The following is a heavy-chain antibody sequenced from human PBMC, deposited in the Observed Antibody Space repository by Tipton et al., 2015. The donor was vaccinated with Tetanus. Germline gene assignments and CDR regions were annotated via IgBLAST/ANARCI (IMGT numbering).Heavy chain of an antibody. CDR1: GASISDKKYY. CDR3: ARRLYGYWFDP. J-gene: IGHJ5*02. V-gene: IGHV4-39*02. Sequence: LRLSCTVSGASISDKKYYWGWIRQAPGKGLEWIASIYFQGSTYYSPSLKSRVTIDVDTSQNLFSLKLTSVTAADTALYYCARRLYGYWFDPWGQGALVTVSS. CDR2: IYFQGST. D-gene: IGHD2/OR15-2a*01.